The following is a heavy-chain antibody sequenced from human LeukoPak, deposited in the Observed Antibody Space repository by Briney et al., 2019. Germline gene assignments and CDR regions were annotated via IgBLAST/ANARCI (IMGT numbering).Heavy chain of an antibody. V-gene: IGHV1-46*01. CDR2: INPSGGST. CDR1: GGTFSSYA. J-gene: IGHJ6*03. Sequence: GSSVKVSCKASGGTFSSYAISWVRQAPGQGLEWMGIINPSGGSTSYAQKFQGRVTMTRDMSTSTVYMELSSLRSEDTAVYYCARGGSSGWYRSYYYYMDVWGKGTTVTVSS. D-gene: IGHD6-19*01. CDR3: ARGGSSGWYRSYYYYMDV.